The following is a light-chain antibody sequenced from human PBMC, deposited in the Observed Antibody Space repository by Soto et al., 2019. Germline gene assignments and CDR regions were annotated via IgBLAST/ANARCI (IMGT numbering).Light chain of an antibody. V-gene: IGLV2-14*01. Sequence: QSVLTQPASVSGSPGQSITISCSGTSSDVGAYNQVSWYQQHPGKAPKLMIYEVSNRPSGVSNRFSGSKSGNTASLTISGLQAEDEADYYCTSFTTSSTWVFGEGTKLTVL. CDR1: SSDVGAYNQ. CDR3: TSFTTSSTWV. J-gene: IGLJ3*02. CDR2: EVS.